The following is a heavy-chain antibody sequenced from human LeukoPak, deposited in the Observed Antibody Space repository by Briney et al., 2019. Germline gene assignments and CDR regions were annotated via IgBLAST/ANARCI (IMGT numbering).Heavy chain of an antibody. CDR3: VRDSAWAFDY. D-gene: IGHD3-16*01. CDR1: GFTFSRYS. CDR2: IIPSSSTI. V-gene: IGHV3-48*01. J-gene: IGHJ4*02. Sequence: GGSLRLSCAASGFTFSRYSMNWVRQAPGKGLEWLSYIIPSSSTISYADSVKGRFTISRDNARNSLYLQMNSLRAEDTAVYYCVRDSAWAFDYWGQGILVTVSS.